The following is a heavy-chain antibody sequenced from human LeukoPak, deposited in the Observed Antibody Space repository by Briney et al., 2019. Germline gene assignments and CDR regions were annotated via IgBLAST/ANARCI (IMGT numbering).Heavy chain of an antibody. CDR2: ISAYNGNT. J-gene: IGHJ4*02. CDR3: ARRETGAIDY. Sequence: ASVKVSCKASGYTFTSYGISWVRQAPGQGLEWMGWISAYNGNTNYAQKFQGRVTITADKSTSTACMELSSLRSEDTAVYYCARRETGAIDYWGQGTLVTVSS. D-gene: IGHD1-26*01. V-gene: IGHV1-18*01. CDR1: GYTFTSYG.